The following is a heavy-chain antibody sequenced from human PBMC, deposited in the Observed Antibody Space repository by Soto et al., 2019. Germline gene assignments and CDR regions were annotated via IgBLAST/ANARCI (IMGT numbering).Heavy chain of an antibody. CDR1: GDSISSSNW. CDR2: IYYSGTT. Sequence: PSETLSLTCAGSGDSISSSNWWGWIRQPPGKGLEWIGYIYYSGTTYYNPSLKSRVTISVDKSKNQFSLKLSSVTAADTAVFYCASPKIAFYNWFDPWGQGTLVTVSS. CDR3: ASPKIAFYNWFDP. V-gene: IGHV4-28*01. D-gene: IGHD3-3*02. J-gene: IGHJ5*02.